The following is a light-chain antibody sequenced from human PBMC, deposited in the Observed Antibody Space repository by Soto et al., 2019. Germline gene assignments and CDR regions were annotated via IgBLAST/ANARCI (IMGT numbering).Light chain of an antibody. J-gene: IGKJ2*01. CDR1: ESVSSSTY. CDR2: GAS. V-gene: IGKV3-20*01. Sequence: EIVLTQSPGTLSLSPGERATLSCRASESVSSSTYLAWYQQKPGQAPRLLIYGASSRATGIPDRFSGSGSGTDFTLTISRLEPEDFAAYYCQQYGSSPPYTFGQGTKLEIK. CDR3: QQYGSSPPYT.